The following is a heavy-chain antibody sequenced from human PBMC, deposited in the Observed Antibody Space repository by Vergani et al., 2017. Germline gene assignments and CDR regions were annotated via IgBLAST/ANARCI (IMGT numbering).Heavy chain of an antibody. V-gene: IGHV4-59*01. Sequence: QVQLQESGPGLVKPSETLALTCTVSGGSISSYYWSWIRQPPGKGLEWIGYIYYSGSTNYNPSLKSRVTISVDTSKNQFSLKLSSVTAADTAVYYCARDLRAXRPRLSNYYYYMDVWGKGTTVTVSS. J-gene: IGHJ6*03. CDR1: GGSISSYY. D-gene: IGHD6-6*01. CDR3: ARDLRAXRPRLSNYYYYMDV. CDR2: IYYSGST.